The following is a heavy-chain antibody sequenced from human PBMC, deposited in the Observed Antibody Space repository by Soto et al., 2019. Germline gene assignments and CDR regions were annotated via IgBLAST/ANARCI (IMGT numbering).Heavy chain of an antibody. CDR3: ARHGRDGPHYYFDF. V-gene: IGHV5-51*01. D-gene: IGHD1-1*01. J-gene: IGHJ4*01. CDR2: IYPGDSDT. CDR1: GYIFTNYW. Sequence: PAESLKLSCKPSGYIFTNYWIAWVRQMPGKGLEWMGIIYPGDSDTRYSPSFQGQVNISDDKSINAAYLQWSSLKASDTAMYYCARHGRDGPHYYFDFWGQGTLVTVSS.